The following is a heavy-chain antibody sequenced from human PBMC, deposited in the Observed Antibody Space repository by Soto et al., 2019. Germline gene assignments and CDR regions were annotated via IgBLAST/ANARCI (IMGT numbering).Heavy chain of an antibody. CDR3: ATPMVPTNYYYYYGMDV. J-gene: IGHJ6*02. Sequence: GGSLRLSCAASGFTFSSYAMSWVRQAPGKGLEWVSAISGSGGSTYYADSVKGRFTISRDNSKNTLYLQMNSLRAEDTAVYYCATPMVPTNYYYYYGMDVWGQGTTVTVSS. V-gene: IGHV3-23*01. D-gene: IGHD3-10*01. CDR1: GFTFSSYA. CDR2: ISGSGGST.